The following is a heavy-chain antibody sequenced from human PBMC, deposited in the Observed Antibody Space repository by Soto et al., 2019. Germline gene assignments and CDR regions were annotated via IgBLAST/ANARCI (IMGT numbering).Heavy chain of an antibody. J-gene: IGHJ5*02. Sequence: GGSLRLSSVASGFTFSNAWMSWVRQAPGKGLEWVGRIKRKADGRTRDSADPEKGRVTITRDYPKNTLYLQMKSLKADDTAVYYCTTVIPKVKWELGPWGQGTLVTVSS. CDR1: GFTFSNAW. V-gene: IGHV3-15*05. CDR2: IKRKADGRTR. CDR3: TTVIPKVKWELGP. D-gene: IGHD1-26*01.